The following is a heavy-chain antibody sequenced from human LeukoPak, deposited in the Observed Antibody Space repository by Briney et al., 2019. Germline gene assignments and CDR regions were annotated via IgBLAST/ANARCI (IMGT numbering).Heavy chain of an antibody. D-gene: IGHD3-22*01. V-gene: IGHV3-74*01. CDR2: INTDGSST. J-gene: IGHJ2*01. Sequence: PGGSLRLSCAASGFTFSSYWMHWVRQAPGKGLVWVSRINTDGSSTSYADSVKGRFTISRDNAKNTLYLQMSSLGAEDTAVYYCARQAPNMWLSPFWYFDLWGRGTLVTVSS. CDR1: GFTFSSYW. CDR3: ARQAPNMWLSPFWYFDL.